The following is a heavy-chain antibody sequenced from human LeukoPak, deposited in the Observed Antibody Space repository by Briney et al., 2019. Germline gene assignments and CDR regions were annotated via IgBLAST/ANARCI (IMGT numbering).Heavy chain of an antibody. Sequence: SETLSLTCTVSGGSISSLTYYRGWIRQPPGRGLEWIASIYYSGTTYYSPSLKSRVTISVNRSNNQFSLRLTSVTAADTAVYFCAGYSSGWSSGGGYWGQGTLVTVSS. CDR3: AGYSSGWSSGGGY. J-gene: IGHJ4*02. V-gene: IGHV4-39*01. D-gene: IGHD6-19*01. CDR1: GGSISSLTYY. CDR2: IYYSGTT.